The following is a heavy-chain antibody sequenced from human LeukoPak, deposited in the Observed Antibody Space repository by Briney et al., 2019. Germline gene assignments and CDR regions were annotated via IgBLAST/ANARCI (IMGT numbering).Heavy chain of an antibody. CDR3: ASGPGEDAFDI. CDR2: IKQDGSEK. D-gene: IGHD3-16*01. V-gene: IGHV3-7*01. CDR1: GFTFSSYW. J-gene: IGHJ3*02. Sequence: GGSLRLSCAASGFTFSSYWMSWIRQAPGKGLEGVANIKQDGSEKYYVDSVKGRFTISRDNAKNSLYLQMNSLRAEDTAVYYCASGPGEDAFDIWGQGTMVTVSS.